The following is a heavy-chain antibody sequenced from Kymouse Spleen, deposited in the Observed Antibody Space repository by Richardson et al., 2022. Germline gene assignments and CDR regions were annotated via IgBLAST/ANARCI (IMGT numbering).Heavy chain of an antibody. CDR2: IWYDGSNK. D-gene: IGHD3-10*01. CDR1: GFTFSSYG. Sequence: QVQLVESGGGVVQPGRSLRLSCAASGFTFSSYGMHWVRQAPGKGLEWVAVIWYDGSNKYYADSVKGRFTISRDNSKNTLYLQMNSLRAEDTAVYYCAREGDYYGSGSYYNVNWFDPWGQGTLVTVSS. V-gene: IGHV3-33*01. J-gene: IGHJ5*02. CDR3: AREGDYYGSGSYYNVNWFDP.